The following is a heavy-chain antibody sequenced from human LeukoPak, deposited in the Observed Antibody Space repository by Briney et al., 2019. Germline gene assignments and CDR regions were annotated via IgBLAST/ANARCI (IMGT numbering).Heavy chain of an antibody. CDR1: GGSFSGYY. D-gene: IGHD3-3*01. V-gene: IGHV4-34*01. CDR2: INHSVST. J-gene: IGHJ6*03. Sequence: SETLSLTCAVYGGSFSGYYWSWICQPPGKGLEWIGEINHSVSTNYNPSLKSRVTISVDTSKNQFSLKLSSVTAADTAVYYCARERGGRITIFGVVKPTKNYMDVWGKGTTVTVSS. CDR3: ARERGGRITIFGVVKPTKNYMDV.